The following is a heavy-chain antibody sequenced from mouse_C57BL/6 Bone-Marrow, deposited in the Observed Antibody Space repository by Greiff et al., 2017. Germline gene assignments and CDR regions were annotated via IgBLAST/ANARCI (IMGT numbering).Heavy chain of an antibody. CDR1: GFTFSSYA. D-gene: IGHD1-1*01. V-gene: IGHV5-4*03. Sequence: EVKLMESGGGLVKPGGSLKLSCAASGFTFSSYAMSWVRQTPEKRLEWVATISDGGSYTYYPDNVKGRFTISSDNAKNNLYLQMSHLKSEDTAMYYCARVVYYYGSSFDYWGQGTTLTVSS. J-gene: IGHJ2*01. CDR2: ISDGGSYT. CDR3: ARVVYYYGSSFDY.